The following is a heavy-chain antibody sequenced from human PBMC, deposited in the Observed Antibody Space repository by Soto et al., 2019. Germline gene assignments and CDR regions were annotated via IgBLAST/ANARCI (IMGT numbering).Heavy chain of an antibody. CDR3: AAYGVDIIQGY. V-gene: IGHV4-39*01. CDR1: GDSISSSSYY. Sequence: QLQLQESGPGLVKPSETLSLTCTVTGDSISSSSYYWGWIRQPPGKGLEWIGSIYYSGSTYYNPSLKCRVTISVDTSKNQFALKLSSVTAADTAVYYCAAYGVDIIQGYWGQGTLVTV. J-gene: IGHJ4*02. CDR2: IYYSGST. D-gene: IGHD3-3*01.